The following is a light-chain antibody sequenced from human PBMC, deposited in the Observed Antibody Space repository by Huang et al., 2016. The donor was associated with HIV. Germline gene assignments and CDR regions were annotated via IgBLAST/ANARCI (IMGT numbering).Light chain of an antibody. CDR2: GAS. CDR1: QSISSN. CDR3: QQYDQWPPGYT. Sequence: EIVMTQSPATLFVSPGERATHSCRASQSISSNLAWYQQKPGQAPRVLIYGASTRASGVPARFSGAGSGTEFTLTISSLQSEDLAVYYCQQYDQWPPGYTFGQGTKL. V-gene: IGKV3-15*01. J-gene: IGKJ2*01.